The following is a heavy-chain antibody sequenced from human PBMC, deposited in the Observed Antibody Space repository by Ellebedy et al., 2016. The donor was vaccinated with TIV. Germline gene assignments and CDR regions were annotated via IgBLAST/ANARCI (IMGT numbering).Heavy chain of an antibody. CDR3: AKESDAFDI. Sequence: GGSLRLXCVASGFTFSDHVMHWVRQAPGKGLEWVQGLSSDGSIPYYTASLWGRFTISRDNSNNTVYLQMNSLKPEDTGIYYCAKESDAFDIWGQGTMVTVAS. J-gene: IGHJ3*02. CDR2: LSSDGSIP. V-gene: IGHV3-30*18. CDR1: GFTFSDHV.